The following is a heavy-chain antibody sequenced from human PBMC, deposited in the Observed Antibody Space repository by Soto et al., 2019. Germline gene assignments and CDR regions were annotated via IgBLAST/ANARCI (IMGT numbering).Heavy chain of an antibody. CDR1: GYTFTSYA. CDR3: GRDSSGWYLLVSYFDY. V-gene: IGHV1-3*01. Sequence: QVQLVQSGAEVKKPGASVKVSCKASGYTFTSYAMHWVRQAPGQRLEWMGWINAGNGNTKYSQKFQGRVTITRDTSARTAYMELSSLRSEDTAVYYCGRDSSGWYLLVSYFDYWGQGTLVTVSS. CDR2: INAGNGNT. J-gene: IGHJ4*02. D-gene: IGHD6-19*01.